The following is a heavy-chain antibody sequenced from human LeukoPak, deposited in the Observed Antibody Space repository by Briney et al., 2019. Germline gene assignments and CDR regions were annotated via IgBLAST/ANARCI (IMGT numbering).Heavy chain of an antibody. V-gene: IGHV1-69*13. CDR1: GGSFSSYA. D-gene: IGHD3-22*01. CDR3: ASPPEREYYYDSSGYYYFDY. Sequence: SVKVSCKASGGSFSSYAISWVRQAPGQGLEWMGGIITIFGTANSAQKFQGRVTITADESTNTAYMELRSLRSEDTAIYYCASPPEREYYYDSSGYYYFDYWGQGTLVTVSS. J-gene: IGHJ4*02. CDR2: IITIFGTA.